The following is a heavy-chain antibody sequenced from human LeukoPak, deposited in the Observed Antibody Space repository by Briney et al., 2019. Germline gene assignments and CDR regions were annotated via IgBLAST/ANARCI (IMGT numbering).Heavy chain of an antibody. Sequence: PGGSLRLSCAASGNYWMHWVRQVPGKGLVWVSHINSDGSWTSYADSVKGRFTISKDNAKNTLYLQMNSLRADDTAIYYCARESAYCGGDCRSLSDHWGQGTPVTVSS. J-gene: IGHJ4*02. D-gene: IGHD2-21*02. V-gene: IGHV3-74*01. CDR1: GNYW. CDR3: ARESAYCGGDCRSLSDH. CDR2: INSDGSWT.